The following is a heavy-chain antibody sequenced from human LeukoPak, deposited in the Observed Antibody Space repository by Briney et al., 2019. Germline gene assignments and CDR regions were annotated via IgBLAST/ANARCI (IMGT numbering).Heavy chain of an antibody. Sequence: GRSLRLSCAASGFTFTTHNMHWVRQAPGKGLEWMAFISYGGVFKQYADSVKGRFTDSRDNSKNTLYLQMSSLRAEDTAMYYRARDGQNDSPYSMDVWGQGTTVTVSS. V-gene: IGHV3-33*01. D-gene: IGHD3-16*01. CDR1: GFTFTTHN. CDR2: ISYGGVFK. CDR3: ARDGQNDSPYSMDV. J-gene: IGHJ6*02.